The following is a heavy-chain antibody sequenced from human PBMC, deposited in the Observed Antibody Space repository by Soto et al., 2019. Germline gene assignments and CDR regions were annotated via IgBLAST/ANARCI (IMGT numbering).Heavy chain of an antibody. V-gene: IGHV4-4*07. J-gene: IGHJ4*02. CDR2: IYTSGST. D-gene: IGHD6-13*01. CDR1: GGSISSYY. Sequence: ETLSLTCTVSGGSISSYYWSWIRQPAGKGLEWIGRIYTSGSTNYNPSLKSRVTMSVDTSKNQFSLKLSSVTAADTAVYYCARARRIAAAMAYFDYWGQGTLVTVSS. CDR3: ARARRIAAAMAYFDY.